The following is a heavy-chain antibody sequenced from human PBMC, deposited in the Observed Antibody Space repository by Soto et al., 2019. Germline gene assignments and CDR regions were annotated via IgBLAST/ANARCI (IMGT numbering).Heavy chain of an antibody. Sequence: SETLSLTCTVSGASISGFYWSWIRKSAGKGLEWIGRIYATGTTDYNPSLKSRVMMSVDTSKKQFSLKLRSVTAADSAVYYCVRDGTKTLRDWFDPWGQGISVTVSS. D-gene: IGHD1-1*01. CDR1: GASISGFY. J-gene: IGHJ5*02. CDR2: IYATGTT. CDR3: VRDGTKTLRDWFDP. V-gene: IGHV4-4*07.